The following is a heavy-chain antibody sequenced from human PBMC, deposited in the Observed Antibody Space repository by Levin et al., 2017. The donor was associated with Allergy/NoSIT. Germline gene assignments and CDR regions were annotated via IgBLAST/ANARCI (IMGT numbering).Heavy chain of an antibody. Sequence: PGGSLRLSCAASGFAFGNYAISWVRQAPGEGLEWVSAISGSGGTTYYGDSVKGRFTISRDNSKYTLYLQLNRLRAEDTALYYCARDRRGGGDSNPLDYWGQGTLVTVSS. D-gene: IGHD2-21*02. CDR2: ISGSGGTT. J-gene: IGHJ4*02. V-gene: IGHV3-23*01. CDR3: ARDRRGGGDSNPLDY. CDR1: GFAFGNYA.